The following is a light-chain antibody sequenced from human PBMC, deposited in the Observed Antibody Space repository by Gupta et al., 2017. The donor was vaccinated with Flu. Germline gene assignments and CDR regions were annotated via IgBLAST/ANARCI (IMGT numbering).Light chain of an antibody. CDR1: NIGSKL. Sequence: SYVLTQTPSVSVAPGQTARITCGGDNIGSKLVHWYQQRPGQAPVQAGYDNSARPSGIPERFAGSNTGNKAKRTLDRVEAGDQADDDGQVWDSSREQWVLGGGAKL. CDR2: DNS. J-gene: IGLJ3*02. CDR3: QVWDSSREQWV. V-gene: IGLV3-21*02.